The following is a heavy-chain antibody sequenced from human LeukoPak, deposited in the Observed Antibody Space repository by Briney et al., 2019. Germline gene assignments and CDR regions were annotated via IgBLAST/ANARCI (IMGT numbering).Heavy chain of an antibody. J-gene: IGHJ6*03. CDR3: ARDLRGYSGYESSYYYYYYMDV. Sequence: PSETLSLTCTVSGGSISSYYWSWLPQPAGKGLEWIGRIYNSGSTNYNPSLKSRVTMSVDTSKNQFSLKLSSVTAADTAVYYCARDLRGYSGYESSYYYYYYMDVWGKGTTVTVSS. CDR1: GGSISSYY. D-gene: IGHD5-12*01. V-gene: IGHV4-4*07. CDR2: IYNSGST.